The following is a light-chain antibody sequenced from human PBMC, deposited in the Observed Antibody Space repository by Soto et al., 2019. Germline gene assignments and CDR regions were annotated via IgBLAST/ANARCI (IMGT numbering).Light chain of an antibody. CDR3: SSYTSSSTLWV. J-gene: IGLJ3*02. Sequence: QSALTQPPSASGSPGQSVTISCTGTSSDVGGYNYVSWYQQHPGKAPKLMIYEVTKRPSGVPDRFSGSKSGNTASLTVSGLQAEDEADYYCSSYTSSSTLWVFGGGTKVTVL. V-gene: IGLV2-8*01. CDR2: EVT. CDR1: SSDVGGYNY.